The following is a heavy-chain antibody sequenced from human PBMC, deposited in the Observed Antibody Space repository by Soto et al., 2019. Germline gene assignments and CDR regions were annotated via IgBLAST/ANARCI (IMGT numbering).Heavy chain of an antibody. CDR3: ARSLGYQLLYGAFDI. J-gene: IGHJ3*02. V-gene: IGHV4-4*02. Sequence: SETLSLTCAVSGGSISSSNWWSWVRQPPGKGLEWIGEIYHSGSTNYNPSLKSRVTISVDKSKNQFSLKLSSVTAADTAVYYCARSLGYQLLYGAFDIWGQGTMVTVSS. CDR1: GGSISSSNW. CDR2: IYHSGST. D-gene: IGHD2-2*02.